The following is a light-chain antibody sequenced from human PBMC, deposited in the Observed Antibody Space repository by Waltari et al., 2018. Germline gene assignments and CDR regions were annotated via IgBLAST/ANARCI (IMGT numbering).Light chain of an antibody. V-gene: IGKV3-20*01. CDR2: GAS. CDR3: QHYVRLPAT. J-gene: IGKJ1*01. CDR1: QSVRGS. Sequence: EIVWTQSPGTLSLSPGERATLSCRAGQSVRGSLAWYQQKAGQAPRLLIYGASSRATGIPDRFSGGGSGTDFSLTISRLEPEDFAVYYCQHYVRLPATFGQGTKVEI.